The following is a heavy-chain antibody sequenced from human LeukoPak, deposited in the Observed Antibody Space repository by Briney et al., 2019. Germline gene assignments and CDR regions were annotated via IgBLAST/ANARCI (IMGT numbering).Heavy chain of an antibody. CDR1: GFTFSSYW. Sequence: PGESLRLSCAAPGFTFSSYWMHWVRQAPGKGLVWVSRINSDGSSTSYADSVKGRFTISRDNAKNTLYLQMNSLRAEDTAVYYCASGGYGAFDIWGQGTMVTVSS. V-gene: IGHV3-74*01. CDR2: INSDGSST. J-gene: IGHJ3*02. CDR3: ASGGYGAFDI. D-gene: IGHD6-13*01.